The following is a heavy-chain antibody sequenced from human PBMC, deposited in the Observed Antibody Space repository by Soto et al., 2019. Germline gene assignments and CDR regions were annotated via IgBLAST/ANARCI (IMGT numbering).Heavy chain of an antibody. V-gene: IGHV4-59*08. D-gene: IGHD2-21*02. CDR2: VYYTGST. Sequence: SETLSLTCTFSGGSISTYFWSWIRQPPGKGLEWIGYVYYTGSTNYNPSLKSRVTILVDTSKNQFSLKLSSVTAADTAVYYCKRMVVTAIPGSYYYYGMDVWGQGTTVTVSS. CDR3: KRMVVTAIPGSYYYYGMDV. CDR1: GGSISTYF. J-gene: IGHJ6*02.